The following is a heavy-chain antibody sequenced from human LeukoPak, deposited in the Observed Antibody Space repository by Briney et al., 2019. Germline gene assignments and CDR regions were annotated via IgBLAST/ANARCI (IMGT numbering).Heavy chain of an antibody. J-gene: IGHJ4*02. CDR1: GGSISSSSYY. Sequence: SETLSLTCTVSGGSISSSSYYWGWIRQPPGKGLEWFGSIYYSGSTYYDPSLKSRVTISVDTSKNQFSLKLSSVTAADTAVYYCARYRRLRSAHWGHYYFDYWGQGTLVTVSS. V-gene: IGHV4-39*01. D-gene: IGHD4-17*01. CDR2: IYYSGST. CDR3: ARYRRLRSAHWGHYYFDY.